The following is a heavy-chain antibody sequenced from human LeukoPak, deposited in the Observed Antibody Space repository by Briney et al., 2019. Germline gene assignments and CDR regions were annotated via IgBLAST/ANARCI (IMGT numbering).Heavy chain of an antibody. Sequence: ASVKVSCKVSRNTLTDLFIHWVRRAPGQGLEWMGWISAYNGNTNYAQKLQGRVTMTTDTSTSTAYMELRSLRSDDTAVYYCARAAPITMVRGVIPPSHYYGMDVWGQGTTVTVSS. CDR3: ARAAPITMVRGVIPPSHYYGMDV. V-gene: IGHV1-18*01. D-gene: IGHD3-10*01. CDR2: ISAYNGNT. CDR1: RNTLTDLF. J-gene: IGHJ6*02.